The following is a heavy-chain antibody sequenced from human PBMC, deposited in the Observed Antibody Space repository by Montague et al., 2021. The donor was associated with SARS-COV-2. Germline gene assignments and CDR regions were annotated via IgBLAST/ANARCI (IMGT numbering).Heavy chain of an antibody. J-gene: IGHJ4*02. Sequence: SETLSLTSTVSGGSISRYYWNWIRQPPGKGLEWIAYIYYSGSTNYNPSLKSRVTISVDTSKNQFSLKLSSVTAADTAVYYCARSRENYNISTGYPYFDYWGQGTLVTVSS. CDR3: ARSRENYNISTGYPYFDY. D-gene: IGHD3-9*01. V-gene: IGHV4-59*01. CDR2: IYYSGST. CDR1: GGSISRYY.